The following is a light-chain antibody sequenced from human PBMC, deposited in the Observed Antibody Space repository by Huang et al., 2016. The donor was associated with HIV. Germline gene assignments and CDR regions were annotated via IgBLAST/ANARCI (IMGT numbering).Light chain of an antibody. V-gene: IGKV3-11*01. Sequence: EIVLTQSPATLSLSPGERASLSCRASLSVYRSFAWYRQKPGQPPRLLSSDTAKRATGIPARCSGSGSGTDFTLTISGLEAEDFAVYYCQQYTNWPPTTFGQGTKVDIK. CDR2: DTA. CDR3: QQYTNWPPTT. CDR1: LSVYRS. J-gene: IGKJ1*01.